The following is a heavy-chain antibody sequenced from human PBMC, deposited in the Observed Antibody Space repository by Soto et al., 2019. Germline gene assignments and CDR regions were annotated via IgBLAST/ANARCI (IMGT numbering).Heavy chain of an antibody. CDR2: ISAYNGNT. D-gene: IGHD6-19*01. Sequence: ASVKVSCKASGYTFTSYGISWVRQAPGQGLEWMGWISAYNGNTNYAQKLQGRVTMTTDTSTSTAHMELRSLRSDDTAVYYCARDENLIAVAGTVDYWGQGTLVTVSS. CDR1: GYTFTSYG. CDR3: ARDENLIAVAGTVDY. J-gene: IGHJ4*02. V-gene: IGHV1-18*01.